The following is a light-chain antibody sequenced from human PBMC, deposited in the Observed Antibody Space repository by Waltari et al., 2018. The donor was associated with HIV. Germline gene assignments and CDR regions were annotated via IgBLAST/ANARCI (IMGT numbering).Light chain of an antibody. CDR1: QTICDY. CDR2: SAT. Sequence: DIQLTQSPSPLSASLGDRVIITCRASQTICDYVNWYQQKPGKPPKLLIYSATSLQPGVPSRFSGSGSGTDFALTISSLQPEDFAIYYCEQIYTFPLFTVGPGTKVDI. J-gene: IGKJ3*01. V-gene: IGKV1-39*01. CDR3: EQIYTFPLFT.